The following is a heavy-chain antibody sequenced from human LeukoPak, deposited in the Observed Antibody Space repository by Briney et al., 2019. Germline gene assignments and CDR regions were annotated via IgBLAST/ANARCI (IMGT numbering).Heavy chain of an antibody. Sequence: PGGSLRLSCAASGFTFSSYAMHWVRQAPGKGLEWVAFIRYDGSNKYYADSVKGRFTISRDNSKNTLYLQMNSLRAEDTAVYYCARGGYYDILTGYYGNWFDPWGQGTLVTVSS. J-gene: IGHJ5*02. CDR2: IRYDGSNK. CDR3: ARGGYYDILTGYYGNWFDP. CDR1: GFTFSSYA. V-gene: IGHV3-30*02. D-gene: IGHD3-9*01.